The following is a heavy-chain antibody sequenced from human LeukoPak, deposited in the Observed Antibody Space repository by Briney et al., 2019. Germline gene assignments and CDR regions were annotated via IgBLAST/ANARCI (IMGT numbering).Heavy chain of an antibody. CDR1: GGSISSYY. Sequence: SETLSLTCTVSGGSISSYYWSWIRQPAGKGLEWIGRIYTSGSTNANPSLKSRVTMSIDMSENQFSLKLSSVTAADTAVYYCARWHDGWEFDYWGLGTLVSVSS. V-gene: IGHV4-4*07. D-gene: IGHD3-10*01. J-gene: IGHJ4*02. CDR3: ARWHDGWEFDY. CDR2: IYTSGST.